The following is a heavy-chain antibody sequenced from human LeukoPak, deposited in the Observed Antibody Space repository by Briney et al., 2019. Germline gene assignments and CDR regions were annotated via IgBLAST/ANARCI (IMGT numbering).Heavy chain of an antibody. CDR2: IYYSGTT. D-gene: IGHD2-15*01. J-gene: IGHJ5*02. CDR3: ARQQCNGGSCYSRAIWFDP. V-gene: IGHV4-39*01. Sequence: KTSETLSLTCNVSGGSISSTSYFWGWIRQPPGKGLEWIGSIYYSGTTYYSPSLKSRVTISEHTSQNQFSLKLSSVTAADTAVYYCARQQCNGGSCYSRAIWFDPWGQGTLVTVSS. CDR1: GGSISSTSYF.